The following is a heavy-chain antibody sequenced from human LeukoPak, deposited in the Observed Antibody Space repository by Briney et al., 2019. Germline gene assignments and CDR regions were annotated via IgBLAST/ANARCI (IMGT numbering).Heavy chain of an antibody. V-gene: IGHV4-39*01. J-gene: IGHJ4*02. CDR1: GGSISSSSYY. Sequence: SETLSLTCTVSGGSISSSSYYWGWIRQPPGKGLEWIGSIYYSGSTYYNPSLKSRVTISVDTSKNQFSLKLSSVTAADTAVYYCAGRITIFGVAVRDFDYWGQGTLVTVSS. D-gene: IGHD3-3*01. CDR2: IYYSGST. CDR3: AGRITIFGVAVRDFDY.